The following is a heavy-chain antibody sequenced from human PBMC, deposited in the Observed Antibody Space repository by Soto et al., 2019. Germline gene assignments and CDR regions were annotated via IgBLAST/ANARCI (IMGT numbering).Heavy chain of an antibody. CDR2: IYPGDSDT. CDR3: ATISLGRGPTASIDV. D-gene: IGHD3-10*01. CDR1: GFSFTTYW. Sequence: PGESLKISCMGSGFSFTTYWIAWVRQMPGKGLECMGIIYPGDSDTRYSPSFQGQVTILADKSINTAYLQWSSLKASDTAMYYCATISLGRGPTASIDVWGQGTTVTVSS. V-gene: IGHV5-51*01. J-gene: IGHJ6*02.